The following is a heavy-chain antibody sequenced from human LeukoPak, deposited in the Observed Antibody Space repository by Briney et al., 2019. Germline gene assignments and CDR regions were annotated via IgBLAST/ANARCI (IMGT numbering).Heavy chain of an antibody. CDR3: AKEDCGGDCYSVYYFDY. D-gene: IGHD2-21*02. V-gene: IGHV3-30*18. J-gene: IGHJ4*02. CDR2: ISYDGSNK. CDR1: GFTFSSYG. Sequence: PGGSLRLSCAASGFTFSSYGMHWVRQAPGKGLEWVAVISYDGSNKYYADSVKGRFTISRDNSKNTLYLQMNSLRAEDTAVYYCAKEDCGGDCYSVYYFDYWGQGTLVTVSS.